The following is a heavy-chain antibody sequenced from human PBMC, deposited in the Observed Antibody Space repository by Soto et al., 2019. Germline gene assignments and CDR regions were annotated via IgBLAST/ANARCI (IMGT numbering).Heavy chain of an antibody. CDR1: GFTFSSYS. CDR3: ARGYSRYGPRDIIVATTY. D-gene: IGHD5-12*01. V-gene: IGHV3-48*01. CDR2: ISSSSSTI. J-gene: IGHJ4*02. Sequence: EVQLVESGGGLVQPGGSLRLSCAASGFTFSSYSMNWVRQAPGKGLEWVSYISSSSSTIYYADSVKGRFTISRDNAKNSLYLQMNSLRAEDTAVYYCARGYSRYGPRDIIVATTYWGQGTLVTVSS.